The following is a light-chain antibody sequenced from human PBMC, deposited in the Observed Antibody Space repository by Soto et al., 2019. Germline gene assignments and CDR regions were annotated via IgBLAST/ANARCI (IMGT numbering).Light chain of an antibody. V-gene: IGKV3-15*01. J-gene: IGKJ5*01. Sequence: EIVMTQSPATLSVSPGERATRSCRASQSVSSNLAWYQQKPGQAPRLLIYGASTRATGNPARFSGSRSGTEFTLTISSLQSEDFAVYYCQQYNNWPPTFGQGTRLEIK. CDR3: QQYNNWPPT. CDR1: QSVSSN. CDR2: GAS.